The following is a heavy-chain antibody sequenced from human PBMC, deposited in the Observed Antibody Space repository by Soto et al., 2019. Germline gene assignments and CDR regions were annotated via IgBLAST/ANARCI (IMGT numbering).Heavy chain of an antibody. J-gene: IGHJ3*01. CDR1: GFPFSTSW. Sequence: VQVVESGGGLVQPGESLRISCAASGFPFSTSWMSWVRQAPGKGLEWVANINPDGSDKRYVDPVKGRFTISRDNAENSLYLQMSSLRAEDTAVYYCASPHSGAWSFWGQGTMVTVSS. CDR3: ASPHSGAWSF. CDR2: INPDGSDK. V-gene: IGHV3-7*01. D-gene: IGHD6-19*01.